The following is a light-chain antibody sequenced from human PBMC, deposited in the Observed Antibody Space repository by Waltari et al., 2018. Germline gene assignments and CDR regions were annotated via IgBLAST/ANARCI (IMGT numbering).Light chain of an antibody. CDR3: QQLNSYPLT. J-gene: IGKJ5*01. V-gene: IGKV1-9*01. CDR2: TAS. CDR1: QDISSY. Sequence: DIQLTQSPSFLSASEGDRVTITCRASQDISSYLSWYQQKPGKAPNLLIYTASTLQSGVPSRFSGSRSGTEFTLTISSQQPEDFATYYCQQLNSYPLTFGQGTRLDIK.